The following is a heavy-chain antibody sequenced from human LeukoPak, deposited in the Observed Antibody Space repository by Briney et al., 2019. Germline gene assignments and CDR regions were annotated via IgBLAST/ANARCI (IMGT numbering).Heavy chain of an antibody. V-gene: IGHV3-7*03. Sequence: GGSLRLSCAASGLTFSRYWMTWFRQAPGKGLEWVANIKQDGSEKYYVDSVKGRFTISRDDSTNTLYLQMNSLKTEDTAVYYCTAGTGTSDFDYWGQGTLVTVSS. CDR1: GLTFSRYW. D-gene: IGHD1-7*01. CDR3: TAGTGTSDFDY. J-gene: IGHJ4*02. CDR2: IKQDGSEK.